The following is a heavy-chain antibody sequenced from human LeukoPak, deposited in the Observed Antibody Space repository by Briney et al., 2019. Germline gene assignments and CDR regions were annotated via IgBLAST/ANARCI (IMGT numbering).Heavy chain of an antibody. CDR3: ARAEPAAKYAFDI. J-gene: IGHJ3*02. CDR2: IYYSGST. D-gene: IGHD2-2*01. CDR1: GGSISSGDYY. V-gene: IGHV4-30-4*01. Sequence: SETLSFTCTVSGGSISSGDYYWSWIRQPPGKGLEWIGYIYYSGSTYYNPSLKSRVTISVDTSKNQFSLKLSSVTAADTAVYYCARAEPAAKYAFDIWGQGTMVTVSS.